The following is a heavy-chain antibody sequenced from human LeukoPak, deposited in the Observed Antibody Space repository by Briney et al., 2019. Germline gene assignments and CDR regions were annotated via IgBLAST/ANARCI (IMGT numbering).Heavy chain of an antibody. D-gene: IGHD6-19*01. V-gene: IGHV4-34*01. CDR2: INHSGST. CDR3: ARGGPYSSGWSRLGY. CDR1: GGSFSGYY. J-gene: IGHJ4*02. Sequence: RTSETLSLTCAVYGGSFSGYYWSWIRQPPGKGLEWIGEINHSGSTNYNPSLKSRVTISVDTSKNQFSLKLSSVTAADTAVYYCARGGPYSSGWSRLGYWGQGTLVTVSS.